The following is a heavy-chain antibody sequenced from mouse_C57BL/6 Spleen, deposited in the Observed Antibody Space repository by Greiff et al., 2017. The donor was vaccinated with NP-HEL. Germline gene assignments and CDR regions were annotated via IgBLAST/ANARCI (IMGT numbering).Heavy chain of an antibody. V-gene: IGHV1-55*01. CDR3: ARDYGSSTWFAY. J-gene: IGHJ3*01. Sequence: VQLHQPGAELVKRGEEVKREGKVEGEDGRGEGGAGGKQRSGQGLEWIGDIYPGSGSTNYNEKFKSKATLTVDTSASTAYMQLSSLTSEDSAVYYCARDYGSSTWFAYWGQGTLVTVSA. CDR2: IYPGSGST. D-gene: IGHD1-1*01. CDR1: GEDGRGEG.